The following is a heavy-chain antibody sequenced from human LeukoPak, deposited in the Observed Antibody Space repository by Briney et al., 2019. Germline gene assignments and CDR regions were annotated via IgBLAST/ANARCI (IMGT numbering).Heavy chain of an antibody. Sequence: SETLSLTCFVSGGSISSSNYYWGWTRQPPGKGLEWVASVYYSGSTYYNPSLEGRVTMSVDTSKNQFSLKLSSVTAADTAVYYCARSGGSTVTRLFDYWGQGTLVTVSS. CDR3: ARSGGSTVTRLFDY. V-gene: IGHV4-39*01. CDR1: GGSISSSNYY. J-gene: IGHJ4*02. CDR2: VYYSGST. D-gene: IGHD4-17*01.